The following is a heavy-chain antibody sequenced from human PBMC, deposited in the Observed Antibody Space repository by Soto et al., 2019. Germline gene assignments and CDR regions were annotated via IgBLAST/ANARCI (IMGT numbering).Heavy chain of an antibody. CDR2: ISNSDDVG. V-gene: IGHV3-23*01. CDR3: AKTVGATKLEDY. D-gene: IGHD1-26*01. Sequence: HPGGSLRLSCSGSGFNFNNHVINWVRQAPGKGLEWVASISNSDDVGFYADSVRGRFSVTRDRSSSTLYLQMDYVQVEDTAIYYCAKTVGATKLEDYWGQGTLVTVSS. CDR1: GFNFNNHV. J-gene: IGHJ4*02.